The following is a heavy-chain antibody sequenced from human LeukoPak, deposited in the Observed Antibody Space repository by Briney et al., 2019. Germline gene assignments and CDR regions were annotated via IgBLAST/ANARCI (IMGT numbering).Heavy chain of an antibody. Sequence: ASVKVSCKAAGYTFTSYGISWVRQAPGQGLEWMGWISAYNGNTNYAQKLQGRVTMTTDTSTSTAYMELRSLRSDDTAVYYCARDLTGTECGYYYYYMDVWGKGTTVTVSS. J-gene: IGHJ6*03. D-gene: IGHD1-20*01. CDR2: ISAYNGNT. V-gene: IGHV1-18*01. CDR3: ARDLTGTECGYYYYYMDV. CDR1: GYTFTSYG.